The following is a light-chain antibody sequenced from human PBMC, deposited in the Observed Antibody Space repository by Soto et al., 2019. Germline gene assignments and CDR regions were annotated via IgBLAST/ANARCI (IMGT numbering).Light chain of an antibody. CDR1: QSVSSSY. CDR3: QQYGSSPPFT. V-gene: IGKV3-20*01. CDR2: GAS. Sequence: IVLTQSPGTLPLTPGERATLSCRASQSVSSSYLAWYQQKPGQAPRLLIYGASSRATGIPGRFSGSGSGTDFTLTTSRLEPEDSAVYYCQQYGSSPPFTFGPGTRVDIK. J-gene: IGKJ3*01.